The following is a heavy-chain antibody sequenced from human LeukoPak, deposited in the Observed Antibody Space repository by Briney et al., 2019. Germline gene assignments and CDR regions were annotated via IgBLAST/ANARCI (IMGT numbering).Heavy chain of an antibody. V-gene: IGHV3-64*01. CDR3: AKGYSSSWYWYFDL. CDR2: ISINGGTT. Sequence: PGGSLRLSCAASGFTFSSYAMHWVRQAPGKGLEYVSAISINGGTTYYANSVKGRFTISRDNSENTLYLQMGSLRAEDMAVYYCAKGYSSSWYWYFDLWGRGTLVTVSS. J-gene: IGHJ2*01. D-gene: IGHD6-13*01. CDR1: GFTFSSYA.